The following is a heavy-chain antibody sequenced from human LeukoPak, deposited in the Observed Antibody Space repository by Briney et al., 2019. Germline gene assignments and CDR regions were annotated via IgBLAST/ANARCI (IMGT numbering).Heavy chain of an antibody. V-gene: IGHV4-59*08. CDR3: ARVATIGNAFDI. D-gene: IGHD5-12*01. CDR2: IYYSGST. Sequence: SETLSLTCTVSGGSITNYYWSWIRQPPGKGLEWIGYIYYSGSTNYNPSLKSRVTISVDTSKNQFSLKLSSVTAADTAVYYCARVATIGNAFDIWGQGTMVTVSS. J-gene: IGHJ3*02. CDR1: GGSITNYY.